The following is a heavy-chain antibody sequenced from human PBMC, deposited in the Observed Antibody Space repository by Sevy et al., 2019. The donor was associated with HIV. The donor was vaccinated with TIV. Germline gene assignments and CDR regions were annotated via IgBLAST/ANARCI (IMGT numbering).Heavy chain of an antibody. V-gene: IGHV1-24*01. CDR2: FDPDDGET. CDR3: ATAREYYSDNSGYLDY. CDR1: GYALSELS. J-gene: IGHJ4*02. Sequence: ASVKVSCKVSGYALSELSMHWVRQPPGKGLEWMGRFDPDDGETIYAQRFQGRVTMTEDTSAETAYMELSSLRSEDTAMYYCATAREYYSDNSGYLDYWGQGTPVTVSS. D-gene: IGHD3-22*01.